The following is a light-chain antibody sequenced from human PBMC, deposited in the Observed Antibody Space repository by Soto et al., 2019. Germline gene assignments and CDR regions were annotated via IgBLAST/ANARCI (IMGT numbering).Light chain of an antibody. Sequence: QSALTQPASVSGSPGQSITISCTGTSSDVGGYNYVSWYQQHPGKAPKLMIYDVSNRPSGVSNRFAGSKSGNTASLTISRLQAEDAADYYCSSYTTSGSLVFGGGTKLTVL. CDR1: SSDVGGYNY. CDR3: SSYTTSGSLV. V-gene: IGLV2-14*01. J-gene: IGLJ2*01. CDR2: DVS.